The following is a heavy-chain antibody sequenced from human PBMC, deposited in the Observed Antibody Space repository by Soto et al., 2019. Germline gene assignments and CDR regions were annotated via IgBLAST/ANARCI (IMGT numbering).Heavy chain of an antibody. CDR1: GFTFSSYS. Sequence: GGSLRLSCAASGFTFSSYSMNWVRQAPGKGLEWVSSISSSSSYIYYADSVKGRFTISRDNAKNSLYLQMNSLRAEDTAVYYCARPLEDFIAVAGIDAFDIWGQGTMVTVSS. D-gene: IGHD6-19*01. V-gene: IGHV3-21*01. CDR3: ARPLEDFIAVAGIDAFDI. J-gene: IGHJ3*02. CDR2: ISSSSSYI.